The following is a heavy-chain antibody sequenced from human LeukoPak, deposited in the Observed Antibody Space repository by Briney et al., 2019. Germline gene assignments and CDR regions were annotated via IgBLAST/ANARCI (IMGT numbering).Heavy chain of an antibody. J-gene: IGHJ1*01. D-gene: IGHD6-13*01. CDR1: GYSISSGYS. V-gene: IGHV4-30-4*07. CDR3: ARYSLSREDFQD. CDR2: IYDSGST. Sequence: SETLSLTCTVSGYSISSGYSWSWIRQPPGQGLEWIGYIYDSGSTLYNPSLESRLTISIDTSKNQFSLRLSSVTAADTAVYFCARYSLSREDFQDWGQGTLVTVSS.